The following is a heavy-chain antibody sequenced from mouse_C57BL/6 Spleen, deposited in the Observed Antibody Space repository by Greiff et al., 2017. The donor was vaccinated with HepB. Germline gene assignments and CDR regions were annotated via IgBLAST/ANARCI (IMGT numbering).Heavy chain of an antibody. Sequence: VQLQQPGPELVKPGASVKISCKASGYTFTDYYMNWVKQSHGKSLEWIGDINPNNGGTSYNQKFKGKATLTVDKSSSTAYMEHRSLTSEDAAVYYCERCYYCNSYGAMGYWGQGASVTVSS. D-gene: IGHD1-1*01. CDR1: GYTFTDYY. J-gene: IGHJ4*01. V-gene: IGHV1-26*01. CDR2: INPNNGGT. CDR3: ERCYYCNSYGAMGY.